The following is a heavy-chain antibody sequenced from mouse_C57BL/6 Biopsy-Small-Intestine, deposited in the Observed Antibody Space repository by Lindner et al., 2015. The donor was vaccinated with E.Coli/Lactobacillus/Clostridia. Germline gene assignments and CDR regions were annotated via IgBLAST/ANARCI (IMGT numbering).Heavy chain of an antibody. CDR3: ARGDRGIYYFDY. Sequence: VQLQESGPDLVKPGASVKISCKASDYSFTGYYMHWVKQSPEKGLEWIGEINPSTGGTNYNQKFRAKATLTVDKSSRTAYMQLKSLTSEDSAVYYCARGDRGIYYFDYWGQGTTLTVSS. CDR2: INPSTGGT. CDR1: DYSFTGYY. J-gene: IGHJ2*01. V-gene: IGHV1-42*01. D-gene: IGHD3-1*01.